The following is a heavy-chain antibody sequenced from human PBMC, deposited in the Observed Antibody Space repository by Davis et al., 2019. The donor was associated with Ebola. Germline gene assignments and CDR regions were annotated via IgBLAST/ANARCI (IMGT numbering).Heavy chain of an antibody. CDR2: IYSGCKR. CDR3: ARGVAGRVRGVPWAMDV. J-gene: IGHJ6*02. CDR1: GFTFSRYW. Sequence: SLNISCAASGFTFSRYWMHWVRQAPGQGRDWVSVIYSGCKRYYTDSAKGRFTISRDNAKKSLYLQMHSLGAGDTAVYYCARGVAGRVRGVPWAMDVWGQGTTVTVSS. V-gene: IGHV3-66*01. D-gene: IGHD3-10*01.